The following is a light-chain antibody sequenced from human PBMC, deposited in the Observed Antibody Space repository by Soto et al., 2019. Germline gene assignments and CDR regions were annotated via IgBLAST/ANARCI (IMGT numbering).Light chain of an antibody. Sequence: EIVVTQSPGTLSLSPGERATLSCRPSQSVSSSYIGWYQQKPGQAPRLLIYGASSRATGIPDRFSGSGSGTDFTLTISRLEPEDFAVYYCQQFGGSSRTFGQGTKVDIK. CDR2: GAS. CDR1: QSVSSSY. J-gene: IGKJ1*01. V-gene: IGKV3-20*01. CDR3: QQFGGSSRT.